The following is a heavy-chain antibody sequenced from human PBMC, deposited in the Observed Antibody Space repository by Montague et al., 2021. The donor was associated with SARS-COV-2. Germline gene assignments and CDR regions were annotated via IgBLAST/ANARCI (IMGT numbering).Heavy chain of an antibody. Sequence: TLSLTCTVSGGSISSDEYYWSWIRQHPGKGLEWIGYIYYNGGSYYNPSLKSRLTISVDTSKNRFSLRLSSVTAADTAIYFCASQSGSYYNYFDLWGQGTLVTVSS. CDR1: GGSISSDEYY. D-gene: IGHD1-26*01. CDR2: IYYNGGS. CDR3: ASQSGSYYNYFDL. V-gene: IGHV4-31*03. J-gene: IGHJ4*02.